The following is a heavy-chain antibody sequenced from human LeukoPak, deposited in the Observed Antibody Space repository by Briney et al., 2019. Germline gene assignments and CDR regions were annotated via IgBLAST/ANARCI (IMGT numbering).Heavy chain of an antibody. D-gene: IGHD1-14*01. CDR3: ANGGTIDGQPNQ. Sequence: GGSLRLSCAASGFTFSSSGMHWVRQAPGKGLEWVAVISYDGSNKYYADSVKGRFTISRDNSKNTLYLQMNSLRAEDTAVYYCANGGTIDGQPNQWDQGTLVTVSS. V-gene: IGHV3-30*18. CDR2: ISYDGSNK. J-gene: IGHJ4*02. CDR1: GFTFSSSG.